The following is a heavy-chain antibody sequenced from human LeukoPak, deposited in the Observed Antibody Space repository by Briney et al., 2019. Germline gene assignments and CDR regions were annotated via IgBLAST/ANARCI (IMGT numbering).Heavy chain of an antibody. J-gene: IGHJ4*02. D-gene: IGHD3-3*01. Sequence: GGSLRLSCAASGFTFSSYAMHWVRQAPGKGLEWVAVISYDGSNKYYADSVKGRFTISRDNAKNSLYLQMNTLRPEDTAVYYCARERQNKDFWSGGDYWGQGTLVTVSS. V-gene: IGHV3-30-3*01. CDR3: ARERQNKDFWSGGDY. CDR2: ISYDGSNK. CDR1: GFTFSSYA.